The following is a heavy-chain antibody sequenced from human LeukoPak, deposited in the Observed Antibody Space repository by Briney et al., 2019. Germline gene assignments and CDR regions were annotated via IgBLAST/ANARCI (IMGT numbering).Heavy chain of an antibody. CDR3: ARGRLYCSSTSCSPYGMDV. CDR2: IYHSGST. Sequence: SQTLSLTCAVSGGSISSGGYSWSWIRQPPGKGLEWIGYIYHSGSTYYNPSLKSRVTISVDRSKNQFSLKLSPVTAADTAVYYCARGRLYCSSTSCSPYGMDVWGKGTTVTVSS. CDR1: GGSISSGGYS. D-gene: IGHD2-2*01. J-gene: IGHJ6*04. V-gene: IGHV4-30-2*01.